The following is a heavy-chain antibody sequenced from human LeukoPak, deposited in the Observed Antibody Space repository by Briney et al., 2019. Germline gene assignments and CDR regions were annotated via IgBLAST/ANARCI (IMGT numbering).Heavy chain of an antibody. J-gene: IGHJ6*03. Sequence: PSETPSLICAVYGGSFSGYYWSWIRQPPGKGLEGIGEINHSGSTNSNPSLKSRVTISVDTSKNKFSLKLSSVTAGDTAVYYCARLRGEGDYYYYYYYMDVWGKGTTVTVSS. CDR1: GGSFSGYY. D-gene: IGHD2-21*01. CDR3: ARLRGEGDYYYYYYYMDV. V-gene: IGHV4-34*01. CDR2: INHSGST.